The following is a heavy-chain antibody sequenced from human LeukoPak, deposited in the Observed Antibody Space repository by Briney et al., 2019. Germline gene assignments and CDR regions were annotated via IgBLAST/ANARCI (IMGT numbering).Heavy chain of an antibody. CDR3: AACAGDCYGYYFDY. J-gene: IGHJ4*02. V-gene: IGHV4-61*01. CDR2: IFHSGNT. Sequence: SETLSLTCTVSGGSVSGGXFXXSWIRXPXXXXXXXXGYIFHSGNTNYNPSXXXRVTXSVDTSKSQFSLKLSSVTAADTAVYYCAACAGDCYGYYFDYWGQGTLVTVS. D-gene: IGHD2-21*02. CDR1: GGSVSGGXFX.